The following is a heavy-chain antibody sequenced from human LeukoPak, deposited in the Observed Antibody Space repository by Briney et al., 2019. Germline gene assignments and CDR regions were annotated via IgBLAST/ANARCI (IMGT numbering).Heavy chain of an antibody. CDR1: GFTFSSYE. D-gene: IGHD3-22*01. CDR3: SAGEGYYDSSDYYSAWAFNV. V-gene: IGHV3-48*03. CDR2: ISSSGRTI. Sequence: GGSLRLSCAASGFTFSSYEMNWVRQAPGKGLEWVSYISSSGRTIYSADSVKGRFTISRDNAKNSLFLQMNSLRAEDTAVYYCSAGEGYYDSSDYYSAWAFNVWGQGTMVTVSS. J-gene: IGHJ3*01.